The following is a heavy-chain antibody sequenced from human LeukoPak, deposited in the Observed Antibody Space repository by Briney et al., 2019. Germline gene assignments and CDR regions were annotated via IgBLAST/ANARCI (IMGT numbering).Heavy chain of an antibody. Sequence: GASLRLSCAASGFTFSSYAMSWVRQAPGKGLEWVSAISGSGGSTYYGDSVKGRFTISRDNSKNTLYLQMNSLRAEDTAVYYCAKGNEVVACPGVPCDYWGQGTLVTVSS. CDR2: ISGSGGST. V-gene: IGHV3-23*01. CDR1: GFTFSSYA. CDR3: AKGNEVVACPGVPCDY. D-gene: IGHD2-15*01. J-gene: IGHJ4*02.